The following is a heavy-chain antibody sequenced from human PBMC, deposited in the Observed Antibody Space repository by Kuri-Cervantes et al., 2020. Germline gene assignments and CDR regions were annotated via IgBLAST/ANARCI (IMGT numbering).Heavy chain of an antibody. CDR3: ARLGLTTVVTRTHYYFDY. V-gene: IGHV4-39*01. J-gene: IGHJ4*02. CDR2: VFYSGTT. CDR1: GVSVRSGDFY. Sequence: SETLSLTCAVSGVSVRSGDFYWGWIRQPPGRGLEWIGNVFYSGTTYYNPSLKSRVTISVNTSENQFSLNLRSVTAADTAVYYCARLGLTTVVTRTHYYFDYWGQGTLVTVSS. D-gene: IGHD4-23*01.